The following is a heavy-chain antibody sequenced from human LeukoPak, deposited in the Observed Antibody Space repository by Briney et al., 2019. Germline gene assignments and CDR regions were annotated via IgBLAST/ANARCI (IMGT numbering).Heavy chain of an antibody. CDR1: GYTFTGYY. D-gene: IGHD1-26*01. V-gene: IGHV1-2*02. J-gene: IGHJ3*02. CDR3: ARSQIGWELVPFDI. CDR2: INPNSGGT. Sequence: ASVKVSCKASGYTFTGYYMHWVRQAPGQGLEWMGWINPNSGGTNYAQKFQGRVTMSVDTSKNQFSLKLSSVTAADTAVYYCARSQIGWELVPFDIWGQGTMVTVSS.